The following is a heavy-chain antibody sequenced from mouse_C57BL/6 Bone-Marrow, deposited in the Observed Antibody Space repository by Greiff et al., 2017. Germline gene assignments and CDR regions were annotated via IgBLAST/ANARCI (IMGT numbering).Heavy chain of an antibody. J-gene: IGHJ2*01. Sequence: QVQLQQPGAELVKPGASVKLSCKASGYTFTSYWMHWVKQRPGPGLEWIGMLHPNSGSTNYNAKFKSQAPLTEDKSPSTAYMQLSCLTSEDATFYYGARFWLLRDDWGKGTTPTVSS. D-gene: IGHD2-3*01. CDR2: LHPNSGST. CDR3: ARFWLLRDD. CDR1: GYTFTSYW. V-gene: IGHV1-64*01.